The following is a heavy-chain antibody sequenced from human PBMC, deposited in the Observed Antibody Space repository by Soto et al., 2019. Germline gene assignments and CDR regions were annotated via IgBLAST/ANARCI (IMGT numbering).Heavy chain of an antibody. J-gene: IGHJ5*02. D-gene: IGHD3-22*01. V-gene: IGHV4-59*01. CDR2: IYYSGST. CDR3: ATYYYDSSGYQSWFGP. Sequence: PSETLSLTCTVSGSSISSYYLSWIRQPPGKGLEWIGYIYYSGSTNYNPSLKSRVTISVDTSKNQFSLKLSSVTAADTAAYYCATYYYDSSGYQSWFGPWGQGTLVTVSS. CDR1: GSSISSYY.